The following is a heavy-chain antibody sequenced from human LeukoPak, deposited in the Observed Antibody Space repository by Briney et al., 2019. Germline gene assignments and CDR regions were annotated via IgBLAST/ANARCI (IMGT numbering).Heavy chain of an antibody. CDR1: GYSITSGYY. CDR3: ARQWLASDY. D-gene: IGHD6-19*01. Sequence: PSETLSLTCTVSGYSITSGYYWGWIRQPPGKGLEWIGSIYHSGSTFYNPSLKSRVTISVDTSKNQFSLKLSSVTAADTAVYYCARQWLASDYWGQGTLVTVSS. CDR2: IYHSGST. J-gene: IGHJ4*02. V-gene: IGHV4-38-2*02.